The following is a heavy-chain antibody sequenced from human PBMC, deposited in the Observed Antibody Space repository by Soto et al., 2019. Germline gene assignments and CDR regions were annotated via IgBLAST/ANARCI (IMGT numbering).Heavy chain of an antibody. J-gene: IGHJ5*02. CDR3: ARVRRGWYEGWFDP. CDR2: ISSSSSTI. Sequence: PGGSLRLSCAASGFTFSSYSMNWVRQAPGKGLEWVSYISSSSSTIYYADSVKGRFTISRDNAKNSLYLQMNSLRAEDTAAYYCARVRRGWYEGWFDPWGQGTLVTVSS. CDR1: GFTFSSYS. V-gene: IGHV3-48*01. D-gene: IGHD6-19*01.